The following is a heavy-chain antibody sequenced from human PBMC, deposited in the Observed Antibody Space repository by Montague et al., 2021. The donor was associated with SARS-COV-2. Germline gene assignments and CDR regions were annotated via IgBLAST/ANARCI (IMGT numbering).Heavy chain of an antibody. CDR3: ARVGRQQLVRLSGMDV. J-gene: IGHJ6*02. D-gene: IGHD6-13*01. V-gene: IGHV4-39*07. CDR1: GGSISSSSCY. CDR2: IYYSGST. Sequence: SETLSLTCTVSGGSISSSSCYWGWIRQPPGKGLEWIGSIYYSGSTYYXPSLKSRVTISVDTSKNQFSLKLSPVTAADTAVYYCARVGRQQLVRLSGMDVWGQGTTVTVSS.